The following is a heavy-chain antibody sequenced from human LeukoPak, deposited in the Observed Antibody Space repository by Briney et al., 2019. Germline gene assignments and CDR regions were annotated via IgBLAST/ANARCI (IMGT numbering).Heavy chain of an antibody. D-gene: IGHD3-22*01. J-gene: IGHJ4*02. CDR2: ISGSGGSP. CDR1: GFTFDDYG. Sequence: GGSLRLSCAASGFTFDDYGMSWVRQAPGKGLEWVSAISGSGGSPYYADSVKGRFTVSRDNSKNTLYLQMNSLRAEDTAVYYCAKDRETFDTSGYYFVRIFTHFHYWGQGTLVTVSS. CDR3: AKDRETFDTSGYYFVRIFTHFHY. V-gene: IGHV3-23*01.